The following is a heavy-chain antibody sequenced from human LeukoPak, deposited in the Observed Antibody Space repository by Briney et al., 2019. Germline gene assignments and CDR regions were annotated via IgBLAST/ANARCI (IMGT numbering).Heavy chain of an antibody. D-gene: IGHD2-2*01. CDR2: INHSGST. Sequence: SETLSLTCAVYGGSFSGYYWSWIRQPPGQGLEWIVEINHSGSTNYNSSLKSRVTISVDTSKNQFSLKLSSVTAADTAVYYCARGLFIVVVPAAFFDIWGQGTMVTVSS. CDR3: ARGLFIVVVPAAFFDI. CDR1: GGSFSGYY. V-gene: IGHV4-34*01. J-gene: IGHJ3*02.